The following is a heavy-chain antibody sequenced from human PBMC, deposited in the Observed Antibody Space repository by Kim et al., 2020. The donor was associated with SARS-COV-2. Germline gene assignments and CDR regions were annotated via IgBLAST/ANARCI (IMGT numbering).Heavy chain of an antibody. D-gene: IGHD6-13*01. Sequence: GESLKISCKGSGYSFTSYWIGWVRQMPGKGLEWMGIIYPGDSDTRYSPSFQGQVTISADKSISTAYLQWSSLTASDTAMYYCATSSSWYTVEYYYYGMDVWGQGTTVTVSS. CDR1: GYSFTSYW. CDR3: ATSSSWYTVEYYYYGMDV. CDR2: IYPGDSDT. V-gene: IGHV5-51*01. J-gene: IGHJ6*02.